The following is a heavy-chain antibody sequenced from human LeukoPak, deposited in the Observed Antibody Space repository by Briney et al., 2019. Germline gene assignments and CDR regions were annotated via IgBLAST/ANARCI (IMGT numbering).Heavy chain of an antibody. CDR3: ARGSDIVATGNWFDP. CDR1: GYTFTGYY. J-gene: IGHJ5*02. V-gene: IGHV1-2*02. D-gene: IGHD5-12*01. Sequence: GASVKVSCKASGYTFTGYYMHWVRQAPGQGLEWMGWINPNSGGTNYAQKFQGRVTMTRDTSISTAYMELSRLRSDDMAVYYCARGSDIVATGNWFDPWGQGTLVTVSS. CDR2: INPNSGGT.